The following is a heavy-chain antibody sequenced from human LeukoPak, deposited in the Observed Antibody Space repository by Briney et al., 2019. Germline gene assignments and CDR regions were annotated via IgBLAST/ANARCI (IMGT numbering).Heavy chain of an antibody. CDR2: INPSGGST. CDR3: ARGDYDSSGYYPRDY. J-gene: IGHJ4*02. CDR1: GYTLTELS. D-gene: IGHD3-22*01. V-gene: IGHV1-46*01. Sequence: ASVKVSCKVSGYTLTELSMHWVRQAPGQGLEWMGIINPSGGSTTYAQKFQGRVTMTRDTSTSTVYMELNSLISEDTAVYYCARGDYDSSGYYPRDYWGQGTLVTVSS.